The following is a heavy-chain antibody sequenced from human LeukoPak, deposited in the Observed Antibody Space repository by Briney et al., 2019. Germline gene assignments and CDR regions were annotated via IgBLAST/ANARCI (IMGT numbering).Heavy chain of an antibody. Sequence: SETLSLTCTVSGGSISSYYWTWIRQPPGKGLEWIGYISYTGSTNCNPSLKSRVTISVDTSKNQFSLKLTSMTAADTAVYYCARGIWGDLSWFDPWGQGTLVTVSS. V-gene: IGHV4-59*12. CDR3: ARGIWGDLSWFDP. D-gene: IGHD3-16*01. J-gene: IGHJ5*02. CDR2: ISYTGST. CDR1: GGSISSYY.